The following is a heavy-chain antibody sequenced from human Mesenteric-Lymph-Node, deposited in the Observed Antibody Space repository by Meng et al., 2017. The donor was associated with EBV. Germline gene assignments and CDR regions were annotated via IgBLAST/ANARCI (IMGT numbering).Heavy chain of an antibody. Sequence: VQHQERGAGLLHPSETLSLNCAVYGGSFSAYYWTWIRQPPGKGLEWIGEINHSGSTIYNPSLKSRVTMSVDTSKSQFSLKLSSVTAADTAVYFCARQRSDSRLFDYWGQGTLVTVSS. CDR1: GGSFSAYY. V-gene: IGHV4-34*01. CDR2: INHSGST. D-gene: IGHD4-11*01. CDR3: ARQRSDSRLFDY. J-gene: IGHJ4*01.